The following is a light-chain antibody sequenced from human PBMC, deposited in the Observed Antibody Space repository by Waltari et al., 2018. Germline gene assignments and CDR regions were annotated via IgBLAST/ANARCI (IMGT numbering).Light chain of an antibody. J-gene: IGKJ1*01. Sequence: DIQLTQSPSFLSASVRDRVTITCRASQSIGGWLAWYQQKPGKAPNLLIYVTSILQSGVPSRFSGSGSGTEFTLTISSLQPDDFATYYCQQYQDYPWTFGQGTRVDI. CDR2: VTS. V-gene: IGKV1-5*03. CDR1: QSIGGW. CDR3: QQYQDYPWT.